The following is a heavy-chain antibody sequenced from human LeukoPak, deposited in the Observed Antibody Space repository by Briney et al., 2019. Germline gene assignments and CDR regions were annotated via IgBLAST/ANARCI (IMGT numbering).Heavy chain of an antibody. CDR3: ARGPGYSSSWYYDY. V-gene: IGHV4-59*01. CDR1: GGSISSYY. Sequence: SETLSLTCTVSGGSISSYYWSWIRQPPGKGLEWIGYIYYSGSTNYNPSLKSRVTIPVDTSKNQFSLKLSSVTAADTAVYYCARGPGYSSSWYYDYWGQGTLVTVSS. D-gene: IGHD6-13*01. J-gene: IGHJ4*02. CDR2: IYYSGST.